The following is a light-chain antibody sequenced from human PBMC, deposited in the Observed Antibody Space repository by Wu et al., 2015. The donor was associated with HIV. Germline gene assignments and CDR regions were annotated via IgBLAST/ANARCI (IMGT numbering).Light chain of an antibody. CDR3: QRLNSFPLT. J-gene: IGKJ5*01. CDR1: QDIFTY. V-gene: IGKV1-13*02. CDR2: DAS. Sequence: AIQLTQSPSSLSASIGDRVNITCRASQDIFTYLAWYQQTPGKAPRVLIYDASTLQSGVSSRFSGSGSGADFTLTISGLQREDFAVYFCQRLNSFPLTFGQGSRLEI.